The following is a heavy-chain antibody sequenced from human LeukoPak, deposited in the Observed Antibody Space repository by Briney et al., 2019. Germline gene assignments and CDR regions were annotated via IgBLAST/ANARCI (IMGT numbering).Heavy chain of an antibody. J-gene: IGHJ6*03. V-gene: IGHV1-18*01. CDR3: ARRPGDYGSKSEEFYYYHYMDV. CDR1: GYSFNTYG. CDR2: ISAYNGNT. Sequence: GASVKVSCKASGYSFNTYGINWVRQAPGQGLEWMGWISAYNGNTNYAQKFQGRVTMTTDTSTTTAYMELRNLRSDDTALYYCARRPGDYGSKSEEFYYYHYMDVWGKGTTVTVSS. D-gene: IGHD4-23*01.